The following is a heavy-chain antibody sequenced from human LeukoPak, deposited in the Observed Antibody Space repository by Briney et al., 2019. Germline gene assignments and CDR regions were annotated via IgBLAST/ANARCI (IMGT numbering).Heavy chain of an antibody. D-gene: IGHD3-10*01. CDR1: GGSISSGSYY. CDR2: IYYSGST. V-gene: IGHV4-39*01. Sequence: SETLSLTCTVSGGSISSGSYYWGWIRQPPGKGLEWIGSIYYSGSTYYNPSLKSRVTISVDTSKNQFSLKLSSVTAADTAVYYCARTSGPRAYGSGTYYKGPFDNWGQGALVTVSS. J-gene: IGHJ4*02. CDR3: ARTSGPRAYGSGTYYKGPFDN.